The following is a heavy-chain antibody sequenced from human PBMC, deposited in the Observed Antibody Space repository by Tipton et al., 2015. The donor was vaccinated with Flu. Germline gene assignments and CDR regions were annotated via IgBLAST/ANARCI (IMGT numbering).Heavy chain of an antibody. D-gene: IGHD3-16*01. CDR3: ARGPRLAERYYDY. J-gene: IGHJ4*02. CDR2: IYTTGNT. CDR1: GGSISSDGYY. V-gene: IGHV4-61*02. Sequence: TLSLTCTVSGGSISSDGYYWSWIRQPAGKALEWIGRIYTTGNTNYSPSLRSRVTISLDTSKNQFSLKLSSVTAADTAVYYCARGPRLAERYYDYWGQGTLVTGSS.